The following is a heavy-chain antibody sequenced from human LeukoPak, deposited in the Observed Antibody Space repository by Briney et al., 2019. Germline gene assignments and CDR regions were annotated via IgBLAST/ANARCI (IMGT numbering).Heavy chain of an antibody. CDR3: ARDAERLGGYYYYGMDV. CDR2: IWYDGSNK. J-gene: IGHJ6*04. Sequence: GGSLRLSCAASGFTFSSYGMHWVRQAPGKGLEWVAVIWYDGSNKYYADSVKGRFTISRDNSKNTLYLQMNSLRAEDTAVYYCARDAERLGGYYYYGMDVWGKGTTVTVSS. D-gene: IGHD6-25*01. CDR1: GFTFSSYG. V-gene: IGHV3-33*01.